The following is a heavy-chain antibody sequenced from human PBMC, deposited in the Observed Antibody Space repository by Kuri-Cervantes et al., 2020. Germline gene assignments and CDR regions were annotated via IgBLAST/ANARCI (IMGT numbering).Heavy chain of an antibody. CDR2: IYYSGST. V-gene: IGHV4-59*01. J-gene: IGHJ4*02. CDR1: GGSISSYY. D-gene: IGHD3-22*01. Sequence: SETLSLTCTVSGGSISSYYWSWIRQPPGKGLEWIGYIYYSGSTNYNPSLKSRVTISVDTSKNQFSLKLSSVTAADTAVYYCASRRDYDSGGYYPYWGQGTLVTVSS. CDR3: ASRRDYDSGGYYPY.